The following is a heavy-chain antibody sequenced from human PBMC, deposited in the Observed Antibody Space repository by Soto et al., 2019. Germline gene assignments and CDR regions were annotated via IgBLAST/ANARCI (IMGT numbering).Heavy chain of an antibody. Sequence: GGSLRLSCAASGFTFSSYAMSWVRQAPGKGLEWVAVIWYDGSNKYYADSVKGRFTISRDNSKNTLYLQMNSLRAEDTAVYYCARGGCSSTSCYYYYYYYMDVWGKGTTVTVSS. CDR1: GFTFSSYA. CDR3: ARGGCSSTSCYYYYYYYMDV. D-gene: IGHD2-2*01. J-gene: IGHJ6*03. V-gene: IGHV3-33*08. CDR2: IWYDGSNK.